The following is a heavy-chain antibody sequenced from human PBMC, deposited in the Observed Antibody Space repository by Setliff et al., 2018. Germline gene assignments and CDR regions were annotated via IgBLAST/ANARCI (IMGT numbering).Heavy chain of an antibody. D-gene: IGHD3-10*01. Sequence: KPSETLSLTCAVYGGSFSGYYWSWIRQPPGKGLEWIGEINHSGSTNYNPSLKSRVTISVDTSKNQFSLKLSSVTAADTAVYYCARYQGWRLRGYGIDYWGQGTLVTVSS. CDR1: GGSFSGYY. V-gene: IGHV4-34*01. CDR2: INHSGST. J-gene: IGHJ4*02. CDR3: ARYQGWRLRGYGIDY.